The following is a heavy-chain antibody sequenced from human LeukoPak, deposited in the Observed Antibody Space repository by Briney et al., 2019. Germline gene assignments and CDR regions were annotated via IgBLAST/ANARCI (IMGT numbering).Heavy chain of an antibody. Sequence: PGGSLRLSYVASGFTFSNYWMHWVRQAPGKGLIWVSRINSDGNSTHYVDSVKGRFTTSRDNAKNTLYLQMNSLRVEDTAIYYCARSRDGYNSERAFDMWGQGTMVTVSS. D-gene: IGHD5-24*01. CDR3: ARSRDGYNSERAFDM. CDR2: INSDGNST. J-gene: IGHJ3*02. CDR1: GFTFSNYW. V-gene: IGHV3-74*01.